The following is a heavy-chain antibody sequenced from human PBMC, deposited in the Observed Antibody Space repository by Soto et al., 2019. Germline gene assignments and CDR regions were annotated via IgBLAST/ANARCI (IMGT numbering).Heavy chain of an antibody. Sequence: PSETLSLTCAVSGGSISSSNWWSWVRQPPGKGLEWIGEIYHSGSTNYNPSLKSRVTISVDKSKNQFSLKLSSVTAADTAVYYCARAWPRGTMIILDVVNYGMDVWGQGTTVTVSS. D-gene: IGHD3-22*01. CDR3: ARAWPRGTMIILDVVNYGMDV. V-gene: IGHV4-4*02. J-gene: IGHJ6*02. CDR1: GGSISSSNW. CDR2: IYHSGST.